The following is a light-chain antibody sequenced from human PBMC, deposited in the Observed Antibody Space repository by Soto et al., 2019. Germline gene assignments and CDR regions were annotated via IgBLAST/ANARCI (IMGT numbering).Light chain of an antibody. CDR1: DSDVGAYDS. Sequence: QSVLAQPASVSGSPGQSITISCTGTDSDVGAYDSVSWYRQHPHKAPQLIIYKGTQRPSGVSNRISGATSGNAASLTISVLQADDEADYFCCSSAPESTYVFGTGTKLTVL. CDR2: KGT. J-gene: IGLJ1*01. CDR3: CSSAPESTYV. V-gene: IGLV2-23*01.